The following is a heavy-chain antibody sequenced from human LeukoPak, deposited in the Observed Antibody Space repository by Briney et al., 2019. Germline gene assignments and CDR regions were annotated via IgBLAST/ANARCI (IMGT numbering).Heavy chain of an antibody. D-gene: IGHD3-10*01. J-gene: IGHJ4*02. V-gene: IGHV4-39*01. Sequence: SETLSLTCTVSGGSISSSRYYWGWIRQPPGKGLEWIGSIYYSGSTYYNPSLKSRVTISVDTSKNQFSLKLSSVTAADTAVYYCATYYYGSGSYLEFDYWGQGTLVTVSS. CDR1: GGSISSSRYY. CDR3: ATYYYGSGSYLEFDY. CDR2: IYYSGST.